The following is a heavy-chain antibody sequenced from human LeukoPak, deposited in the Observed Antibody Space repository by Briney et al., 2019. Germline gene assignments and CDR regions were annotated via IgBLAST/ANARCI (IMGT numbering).Heavy chain of an antibody. CDR1: GFTFSTYT. V-gene: IGHV3-23*01. D-gene: IGHD3-10*01. Sequence: GGSLRLSCIASGFTFSTYTMSWVRQAPGEGLKWVSGILVNGGTYYADSVKGRSTISRDNSKNTLYLQMNSLRADDTAVYYCAKDRIYADGLWDFDYWGQGTLVTVSS. CDR3: AKDRIYADGLWDFDY. J-gene: IGHJ4*02. CDR2: ILVNGGT.